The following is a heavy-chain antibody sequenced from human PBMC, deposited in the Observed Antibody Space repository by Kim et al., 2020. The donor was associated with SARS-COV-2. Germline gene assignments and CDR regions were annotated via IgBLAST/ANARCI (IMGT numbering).Heavy chain of an antibody. CDR1: GFTFSSYA. Sequence: GGSLRLSCAASGFTFSSYAMHWVRQAPGKGLEWVAVISYDGSNKYYADSVKGRFTISRDNSKNTLYLQINSLRAEDTAVYYCARTRSGSYRGFFDYWGQGTLVTVSS. CDR2: ISYDGSNK. J-gene: IGHJ4*02. D-gene: IGHD1-26*01. CDR3: ARTRSGSYRGFFDY. V-gene: IGHV3-30-3*01.